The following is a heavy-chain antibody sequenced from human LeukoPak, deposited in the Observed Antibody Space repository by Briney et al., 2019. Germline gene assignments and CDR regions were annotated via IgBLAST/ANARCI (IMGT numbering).Heavy chain of an antibody. CDR3: AREWELLFNWSDP. V-gene: IGHV1-2*02. CDR2: INPNSGGT. CDR1: GYTFTGYY. J-gene: IGHJ5*02. D-gene: IGHD1-26*01. Sequence: ASVKVSCKASGYTFTGYYMHWVRQAPGQGLEWMGWINPNSGGTNYAQKFQGRVTMTRDTSISTAYTELSRLRSDDTAVYYCAREWELLFNWSDPWGQGTLVTVSS.